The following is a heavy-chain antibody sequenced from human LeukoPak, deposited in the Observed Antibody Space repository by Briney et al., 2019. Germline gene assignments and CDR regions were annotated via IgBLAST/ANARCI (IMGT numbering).Heavy chain of an antibody. CDR1: GYTFTSYA. D-gene: IGHD1-26*01. Sequence: ASLKVSCKASGYTFTSYAIIWVRQAPGKGLEWMGWISANNGNTNYAQKLQGRVTMTTDTSTSTAYMELRTLTSDDTAVYYCARQIVGATNWFDPWGQGTLVTVSS. J-gene: IGHJ5*02. V-gene: IGHV1-18*01. CDR3: ARQIVGATNWFDP. CDR2: ISANNGNT.